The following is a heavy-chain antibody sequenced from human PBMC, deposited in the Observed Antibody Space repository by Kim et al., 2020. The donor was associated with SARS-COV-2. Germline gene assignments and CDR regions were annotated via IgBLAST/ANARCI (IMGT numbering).Heavy chain of an antibody. CDR3: AKAHDRSYDHFDY. J-gene: IGHJ4*02. V-gene: IGHV3-9*01. Sequence: YADSVEGRFTISRNNAKDSLYLEMNSLRDEDTALYYCAKAHDRSYDHFDYWGQGTLVTVSS. D-gene: IGHD3-22*01.